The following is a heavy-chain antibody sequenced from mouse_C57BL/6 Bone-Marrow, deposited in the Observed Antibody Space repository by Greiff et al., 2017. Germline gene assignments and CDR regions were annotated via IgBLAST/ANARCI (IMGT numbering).Heavy chain of an antibody. Sequence: EVKLMESGGGLVKPGGSLKLSCAASGFTFSSYAMSWVRQKPEKRLEWVATISDGGSYTYYPDNVKGRFTISRDNAKNNLYLQMSHLKSEDTAMYYCARATVVPFDYWGQGTTLTVSS. D-gene: IGHD1-1*01. V-gene: IGHV5-4*03. CDR1: GFTFSSYA. J-gene: IGHJ2*01. CDR3: ARATVVPFDY. CDR2: ISDGGSYT.